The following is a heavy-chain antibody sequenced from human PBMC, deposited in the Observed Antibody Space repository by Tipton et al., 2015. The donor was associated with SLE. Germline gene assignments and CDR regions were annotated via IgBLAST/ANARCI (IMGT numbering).Heavy chain of an antibody. CDR3: ARGQEGRVTMIVEYYYYYMDV. J-gene: IGHJ6*03. V-gene: IGHV3-33*01. D-gene: IGHD3-22*01. Sequence: SLRLSCAASGFTFSNYGMHWVRQAPGKGLEWVAVIWYDGNSKYFADSVKGRFTISRDNSKNTLYLQMNSLRAEDTAVYYCARGQEGRVTMIVEYYYYYMDVWGQGTMVTVSS. CDR2: IWYDGNSK. CDR1: GFTFSNYG.